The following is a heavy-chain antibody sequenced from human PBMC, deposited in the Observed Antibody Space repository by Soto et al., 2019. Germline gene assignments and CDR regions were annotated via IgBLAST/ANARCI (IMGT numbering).Heavy chain of an antibody. Sequence: QEQLAESGGGVVQPGRSLRLSCAASGSIFSGYGMHWVRQAPGKGLEWVAVIWYDGSNKYYADSVKGRFTISRENSKNMLDLQMDSLRAEVTAVYYCPKDCIGGTAFRVFSDYTGQGTPVTVSS. CDR2: IWYDGSNK. V-gene: IGHV3-33*06. CDR1: GSIFSGYG. CDR3: PKDCIGGTAFRVFSDY. D-gene: IGHD1-7*01. J-gene: IGHJ4*02.